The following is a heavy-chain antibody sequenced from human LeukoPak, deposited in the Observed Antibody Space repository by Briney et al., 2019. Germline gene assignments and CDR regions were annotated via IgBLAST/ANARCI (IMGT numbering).Heavy chain of an antibody. CDR3: ARISTVVTRASDY. CDR2: INSDGSST. Sequence: GGSLRLSCAASGFTFSSYWMHWVRHAPGKGLVWVSRINSDGSSTNYADSVKGRFTISRDNAKNTLYLQMNSLRAEDTAVYYCARISTVVTRASDYWGQGTLVTVSS. CDR1: GFTFSSYW. V-gene: IGHV3-74*01. J-gene: IGHJ4*02. D-gene: IGHD4-23*01.